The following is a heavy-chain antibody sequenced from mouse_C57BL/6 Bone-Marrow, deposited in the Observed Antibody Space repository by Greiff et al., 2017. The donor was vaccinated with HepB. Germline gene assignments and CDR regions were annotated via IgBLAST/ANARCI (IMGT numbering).Heavy chain of an antibody. CDR3: ARDRTTVVPYWYFDV. D-gene: IGHD1-1*01. CDR2: INYDGSST. Sequence: DVMLVESEGGLVQPGSSMKLSCTASGFTFSDYYMAWVRQVPEKGLEWVANINYDGSSTYYLDSLKSRFIISRDNAKNILYLQMSSLKSEDTATYYCARDRTTVVPYWYFDVWGTGTTVTVSS. J-gene: IGHJ1*03. CDR1: GFTFSDYY. V-gene: IGHV5-16*01.